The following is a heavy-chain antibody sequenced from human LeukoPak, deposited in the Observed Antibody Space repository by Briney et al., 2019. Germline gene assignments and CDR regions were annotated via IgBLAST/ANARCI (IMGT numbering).Heavy chain of an antibody. CDR1: GFTFSSYG. J-gene: IGHJ4*02. D-gene: IGHD3-10*01. V-gene: IGHV3-30*18. CDR3: AKVATRALWFGELDY. CDR2: ISYDGSNK. Sequence: GGSLRLSCAASGFTFSSYGMHWVRQAPGKGLEWVAVISYDGSNKYYADSVKGRFTISRDNSKNTLYLQMNSLRAEDTAVYYCAKVATRALWFGELDYWGQGTLVTVSS.